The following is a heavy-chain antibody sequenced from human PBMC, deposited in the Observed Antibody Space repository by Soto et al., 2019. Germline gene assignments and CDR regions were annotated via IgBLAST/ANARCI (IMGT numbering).Heavy chain of an antibody. D-gene: IGHD2-8*02. CDR2: IYWDDDK. Sequence: QITLTESGPTLVKPTQTLTLTCTFSGFSFITSAVGVGWIRQPPGKALEWLALIYWDDDKRYSPFLKSRLTITKDTSTNQVVLTMTNMDPVDTGTYDCAHLYWDGSGTRYYFDYWGQGTLVTVSS. CDR3: AHLYWDGSGTRYYFDY. CDR1: GFSFITSAVG. V-gene: IGHV2-5*02. J-gene: IGHJ4*02.